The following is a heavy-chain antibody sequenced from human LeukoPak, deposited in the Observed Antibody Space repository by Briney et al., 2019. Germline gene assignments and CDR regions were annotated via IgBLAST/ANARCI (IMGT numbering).Heavy chain of an antibody. CDR3: ARASHWYSSGWGYNWFDP. V-gene: IGHV3-11*04. CDR1: GFSFNDSY. D-gene: IGHD6-19*01. CDR2: ISSRGTTI. Sequence: GGSLRLSCAASGFSFNDSYMSWIRQAPGMGLEWVSYISSRGTTIYYADSVKGRFTISRDNAKNSLYLQMNSLRAEDTAVYYCARASHWYSSGWGYNWFDPWGQGTLVTVSS. J-gene: IGHJ5*02.